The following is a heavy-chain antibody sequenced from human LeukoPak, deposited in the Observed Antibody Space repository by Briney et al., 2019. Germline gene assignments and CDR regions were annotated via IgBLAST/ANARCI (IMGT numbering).Heavy chain of an antibody. Sequence: PGGSLRLSCAASGFSVSSNFMSWVRRAPGKGLEWVSLIYGGGSTYYSDSVKGRFTISRDNSKNTLYLQMNSLRAEDTAVYYCAAGIVAAFGVFDYWGQGTLVTVSS. J-gene: IGHJ4*02. CDR3: AAGIVAAFGVFDY. CDR2: IYGGGST. CDR1: GFSVSSNF. V-gene: IGHV3-66*02. D-gene: IGHD1-26*01.